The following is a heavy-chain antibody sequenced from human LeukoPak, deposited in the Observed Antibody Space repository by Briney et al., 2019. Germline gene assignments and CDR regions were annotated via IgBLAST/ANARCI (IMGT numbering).Heavy chain of an antibody. CDR1: GYSFTSNY. CDR2: IYPRDGST. CDR3: ARDQEAFDY. J-gene: IGHJ4*02. V-gene: IGHV1-46*01. Sequence: ASVAVSCKASGYSFTSNYIHWVRQAPGQGLEWMGMIYPRDGSTSYAQKFQGRVTVTRDTSTSTVHMELSGLRSEDTAVYYCARDQEAFDYWGQGTLVTVSS.